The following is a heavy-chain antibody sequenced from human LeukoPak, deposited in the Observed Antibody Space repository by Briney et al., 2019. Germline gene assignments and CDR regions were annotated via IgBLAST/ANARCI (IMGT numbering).Heavy chain of an antibody. CDR3: ARRYSGSYNYYYMDV. CDR2: ISYDGSNK. D-gene: IGHD1-26*01. Sequence: GGSLRLSCAASGFTVSSYAMHWVRQAPGKGLEWVAVISYDGSNKYYADSVKGRFTISRDNSKNTLYLQMNSLRPEDTAVYYCARRYSGSYNYYYMDVWGKGTTVTVSS. CDR1: GFTVSSYA. V-gene: IGHV3-30*03. J-gene: IGHJ6*03.